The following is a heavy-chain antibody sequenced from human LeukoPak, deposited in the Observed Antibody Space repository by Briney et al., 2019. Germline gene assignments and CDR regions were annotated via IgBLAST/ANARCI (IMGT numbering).Heavy chain of an antibody. CDR3: ARHGQLDDAFDI. CDR1: GGSISSDY. V-gene: IGHV4-59*08. J-gene: IGHJ3*02. Sequence: SETLSLTCTVSGGSISSDYWSRIRQPPGKGLEWIGYIYYSGSTKYNPSLKSRVTISVDTSKKQFSLKLSSVAAADTAVYYCARHGQLDDAFDIWGQGTRVTVSS. D-gene: IGHD6-13*01. CDR2: IYYSGST.